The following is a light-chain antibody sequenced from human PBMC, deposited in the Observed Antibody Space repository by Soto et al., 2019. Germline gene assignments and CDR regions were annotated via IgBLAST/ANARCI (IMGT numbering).Light chain of an antibody. CDR1: SSDVGGYNY. J-gene: IGLJ3*02. CDR3: CSFAGSYTLV. Sequence: QSVLTQPRSVSGSPGQSVTISCTGTSSDVGGYNYVSWYQQHPGKAPQLMIYDVNKRPSGVPDRFSGSKSGNTASLTISGLQAEDEADYYCCSFAGSYTLVLGGGTKLTV. CDR2: DVN. V-gene: IGLV2-11*01.